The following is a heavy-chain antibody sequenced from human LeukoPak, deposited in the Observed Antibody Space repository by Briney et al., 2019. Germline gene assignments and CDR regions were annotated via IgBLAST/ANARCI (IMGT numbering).Heavy chain of an antibody. CDR3: AREWYCGGDCYSAFDY. CDR1: GFTFSSYE. J-gene: IGHJ4*02. D-gene: IGHD2-21*02. V-gene: IGHV3-48*03. Sequence: PGGSLRLSCAASGFTFSSYEMNGVRQAPGKGLEWVSYISSSGSTIYYADSVKGRFTISRDNAKNSLYLQMNSLRAEDTAVYYCAREWYCGGDCYSAFDYRGQGTLVTVSS. CDR2: ISSSGSTI.